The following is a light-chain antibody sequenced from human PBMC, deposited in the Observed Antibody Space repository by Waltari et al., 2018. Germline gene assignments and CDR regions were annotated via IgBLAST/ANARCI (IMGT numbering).Light chain of an antibody. CDR1: HNIGTF. Sequence: DIQITQSPVSLSASVGDTVTITCRASHNIGTFLSWYQQRPAKAPTVLIYAASTLQRGVPSRFSGSGSGTDFTLTIFSLQPEDFATYFCQQTYSALCCTFGQGTKLEIK. V-gene: IGKV1-39*01. J-gene: IGKJ2*02. CDR3: QQTYSALCCT. CDR2: AAS.